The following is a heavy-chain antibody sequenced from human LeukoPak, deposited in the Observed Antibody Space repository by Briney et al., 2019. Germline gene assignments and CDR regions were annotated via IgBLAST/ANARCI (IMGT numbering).Heavy chain of an antibody. Sequence: PGGPLRLSCEVSGFDFSTYSMNWVRQAPGKGLEWVAVISYDGSNKYYADSVKGRFTISRDNSKNTLYLQMNSLRAEDTAVYYCARGAAITMVRGVSWDSGYWGQGTLVTVSS. CDR2: ISYDGSNK. J-gene: IGHJ4*02. D-gene: IGHD3-10*01. CDR3: ARGAAITMVRGVSWDSGY. V-gene: IGHV3-30-3*01. CDR1: GFDFSTYS.